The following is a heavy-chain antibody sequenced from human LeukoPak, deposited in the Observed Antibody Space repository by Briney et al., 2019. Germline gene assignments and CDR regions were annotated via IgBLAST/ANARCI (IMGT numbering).Heavy chain of an antibody. CDR2: IDPSDSYI. CDR1: GYNFTNYW. D-gene: IGHD6-19*01. V-gene: IGHV5-10-1*01. Sequence: GESLKISRKGSGYNFTNYWISWVRQMPGKGLEWMGRIDPSDSYINYSPSFHGHVTISADKSISTAYLQWSSLKASDTAMYYCARFRVEQLLVSGTTHFDSWGQGTLVTVCS. J-gene: IGHJ4*02. CDR3: ARFRVEQLLVSGTTHFDS.